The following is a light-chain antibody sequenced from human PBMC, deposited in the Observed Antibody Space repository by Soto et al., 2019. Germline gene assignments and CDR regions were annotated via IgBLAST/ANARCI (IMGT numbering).Light chain of an antibody. CDR3: LQRDKYPWT. J-gene: IGKJ1*01. CDR1: QAVGVH. CDR2: DAS. V-gene: IGKV3-11*01. Sequence: EIVLAQSPGTLSLSPGERATLSCRASQAVGVHFAWYQQKPAQVPSLLIYDASHRATGVPDRFSGSGSGTHFTLTISSLEPGDFAVYYCLQRDKYPWTFGQGTKVDIK.